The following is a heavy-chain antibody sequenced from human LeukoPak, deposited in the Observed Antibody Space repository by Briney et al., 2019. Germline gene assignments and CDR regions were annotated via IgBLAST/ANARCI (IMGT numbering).Heavy chain of an antibody. CDR1: GFNFSSYW. Sequence: GGSLRLSCSASGFNFSSYWMHWVRQAPGKGLEWVSRINTDGSTRNYADSVKGRFTISRDNAKNTLFLQMNSLRAEDTAVYYCAREQEHIAGAKVYWGQGTLVTLSS. CDR2: INTDGSTR. CDR3: AREQEHIAGAKVY. D-gene: IGHD6-13*01. V-gene: IGHV3-74*01. J-gene: IGHJ4*02.